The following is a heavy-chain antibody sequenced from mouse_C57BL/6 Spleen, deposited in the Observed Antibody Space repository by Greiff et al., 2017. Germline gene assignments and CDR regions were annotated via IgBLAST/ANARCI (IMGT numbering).Heavy chain of an antibody. CDR2: IYPTSGNT. CDR1: GYTFTSYG. CDR3: ARSLLLTTVHYDAMDY. Sequence: QVQLKQSGAELARPGASVKLSCKASGYTFTSYGISWVKQRPGQGLEWIGEIYPTSGNTYYNEKFKGKATLTADKSSSTAYMELSSLSSEDSAIYFCARSLLLTTVHYDAMDYGGQVTSVSVAS. J-gene: IGHJ4*01. D-gene: IGHD1-1*01. V-gene: IGHV1-81*01.